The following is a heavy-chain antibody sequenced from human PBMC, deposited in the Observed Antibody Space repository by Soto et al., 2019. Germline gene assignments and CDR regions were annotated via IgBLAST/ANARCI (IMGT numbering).Heavy chain of an antibody. CDR1: GFTFSSYA. V-gene: IGHV3-23*01. Sequence: GGSLRLSCAASGFTFSSYAMSWVRQAPGKGLEWVSAISGSGGSTYYADSVKGRFTISRDNSKNTLYLQMNSLRAEDTAVYYCAKQKGGYCSGGSCYYADYWGQGTLVTVSS. J-gene: IGHJ4*02. CDR2: ISGSGGST. D-gene: IGHD2-15*01. CDR3: AKQKGGYCSGGSCYYADY.